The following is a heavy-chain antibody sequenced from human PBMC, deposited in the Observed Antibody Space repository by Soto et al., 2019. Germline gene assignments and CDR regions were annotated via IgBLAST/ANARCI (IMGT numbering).Heavy chain of an antibody. CDR3: ARVVPGAEAWFGP. J-gene: IGHJ5*02. CDR2: ISLYSDGT. V-gene: IGHV1-18*01. CDR1: GYTFTGYS. Sequence: VASVKVSCKASGYTFTGYSITWVRQAPGQPLEWLGWISLYSDGTNYAQKFQGRVSMTTDTSTTTAYMELRSLRSDDTAVYYCARVVPGAEAWFGPRGQGTLVTVSS. D-gene: IGHD2-2*01.